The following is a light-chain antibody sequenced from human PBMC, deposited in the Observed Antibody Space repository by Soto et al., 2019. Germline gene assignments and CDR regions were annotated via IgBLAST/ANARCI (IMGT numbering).Light chain of an antibody. CDR1: QSVLYSSNNKNY. CDR3: QKYNSAPWT. CDR2: WAS. Sequence: DIVMTQSPDSLAVSLGERATINCKSSQSVLYSSNNKNYLAWYQQKPGQPPKLLIDWASTRESGVPDRFSGSGSGTDFTLTISSLQAEDVAVYYCQKYNSAPWTFGQGTKVDIK. J-gene: IGKJ1*01. V-gene: IGKV4-1*01.